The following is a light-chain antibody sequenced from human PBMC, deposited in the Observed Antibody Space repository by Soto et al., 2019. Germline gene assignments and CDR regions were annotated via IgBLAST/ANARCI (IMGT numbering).Light chain of an antibody. V-gene: IGLV2-14*01. Sequence: QSGLTQPASVSGSPGQSSTISCTGTNIDVGGYNYVSWYQQHPGKAPKLMIYEVTNRPSGVSFRFSGSKSGNTASLTISGLQPEDDADYYCSSYTSTSTLYVFGTGTKLTVL. CDR2: EVT. CDR1: NIDVGGYNY. J-gene: IGLJ1*01. CDR3: SSYTSTSTLYV.